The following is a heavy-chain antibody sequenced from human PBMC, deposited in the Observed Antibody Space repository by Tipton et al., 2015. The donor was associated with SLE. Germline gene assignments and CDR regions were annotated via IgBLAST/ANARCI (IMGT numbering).Heavy chain of an antibody. D-gene: IGHD3-22*01. V-gene: IGHV3-23*03. J-gene: IGHJ4*02. CDR3: AKGPRYFYESSGYITH. CDR1: GFTFSSYP. Sequence: SLRLSCAASGFTFSSYPMTWVRQAPRQGLEWVTVIYADESTYYAHSVKGRFTVSRDNSKDTLDLQMNSLTAEDTAVYYCAKGPRYFYESSGYITHWGQGTPVTVSS. CDR2: IYADEST.